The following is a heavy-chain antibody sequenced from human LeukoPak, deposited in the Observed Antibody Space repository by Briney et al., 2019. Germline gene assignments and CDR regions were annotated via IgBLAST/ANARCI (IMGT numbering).Heavy chain of an antibody. CDR3: AREGTLAYPDAFDI. V-gene: IGHV7-4-1*02. CDR1: GYTFTSYA. Sequence: GASVKVSCKASGYTFTSYAMNWVRQAPGQGLEWMGWINTNTGNPTYAQGFTGRFVFSLDTSVSTAYLQISSLKAEDTAVYYCAREGTLAYPDAFDIWGQGTMVIVSS. J-gene: IGHJ3*02. D-gene: IGHD1-1*01. CDR2: INTNTGNP.